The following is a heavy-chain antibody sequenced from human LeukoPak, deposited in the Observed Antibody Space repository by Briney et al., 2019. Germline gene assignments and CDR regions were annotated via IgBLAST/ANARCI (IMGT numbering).Heavy chain of an antibody. CDR3: AREHPYSSSSWDAFDI. J-gene: IGHJ3*02. D-gene: IGHD6-13*01. V-gene: IGHV1-46*01. CDR2: INPSGGST. Sequence: ASVKVSCKASGYTFTSYYMHWVRQAPGQGLEWMGIINPSGGSTSYAQKFQGRVTMTRDTSTSTVYMELSSLRSEDTAVYYCAREHPYSSSSWDAFDIWGQGTMVTVSS. CDR1: GYTFTSYY.